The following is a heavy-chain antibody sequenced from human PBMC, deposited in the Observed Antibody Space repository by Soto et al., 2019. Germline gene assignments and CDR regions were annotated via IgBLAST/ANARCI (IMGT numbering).Heavy chain of an antibody. J-gene: IGHJ5*02. V-gene: IGHV1-69*01. CDR2: IVPLFGTT. CDR3: ARAHGRSWLNWFDP. Sequence: QVQLVQSGAELKKPGSSVKVSCTASGGNFSSVAISWVRQAPGQGLEWMGGIVPLFGTTNYARKFKGRVTVTADESTTTVYMELSSLRFEDTAVYYCARAHGRSWLNWFDPWGQGTLVTVSS. CDR1: GGNFSSVA. D-gene: IGHD6-13*01.